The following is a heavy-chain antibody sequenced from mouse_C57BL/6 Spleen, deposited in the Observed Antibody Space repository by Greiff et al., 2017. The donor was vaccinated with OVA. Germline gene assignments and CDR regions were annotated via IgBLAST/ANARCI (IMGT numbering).Heavy chain of an antibody. Sequence: VQLQQSGAELVKPGASVKISCKASGYAFSSYWMNWVKQRPGKGLEWIGQIYPGDGDTNYNGKFKGKATLTADKSSSTAYMQLSSLTAEDSAVYFGANGLGRGGGYYFDDWGQGTTLTVSS. CDR1: GYAFSSYW. V-gene: IGHV1-80*01. CDR2: IYPGDGDT. D-gene: IGHD1-2*01. CDR3: ANGLGRGGGYYFDD. J-gene: IGHJ2*01.